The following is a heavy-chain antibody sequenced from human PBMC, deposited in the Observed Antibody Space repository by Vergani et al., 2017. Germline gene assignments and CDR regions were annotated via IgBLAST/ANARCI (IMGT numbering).Heavy chain of an antibody. D-gene: IGHD1-1*01. J-gene: IGHJ1*01. Sequence: VQLLESGGGLAQPGGSLRLSCAASGFTFRNYAMTWVRQAPGKGLEWVAVISYDGTQKYYADSVKGRFTISRDNSKSTLYLQMNSLRTEDTAVYYCATKSCGTPGCQIGYFREWGQGTLVTVSS. CDR3: ATKSCGTPGCQIGYFRE. CDR2: ISYDGTQK. V-gene: IGHV3-30*03. CDR1: GFTFRNYA.